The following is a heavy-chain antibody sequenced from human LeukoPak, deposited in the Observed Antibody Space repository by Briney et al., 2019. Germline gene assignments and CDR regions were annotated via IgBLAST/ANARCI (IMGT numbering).Heavy chain of an antibody. V-gene: IGHV3-33*01. Sequence: PGRSLRLSCAASGFTFSSYGMHWVRQAPGKGLEWVAVIWYDGSNKYYADSVKGRFTISRDNSKNTLYLQMNSLRDEDTAVYYCARGGIAVAGHYWGQGTLVTVSS. CDR3: ARGGIAVAGHY. D-gene: IGHD6-19*01. J-gene: IGHJ4*02. CDR1: GFTFSSYG. CDR2: IWYDGSNK.